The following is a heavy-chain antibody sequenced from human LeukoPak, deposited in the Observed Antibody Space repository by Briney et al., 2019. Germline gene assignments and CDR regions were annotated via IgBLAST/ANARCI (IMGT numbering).Heavy chain of an antibody. J-gene: IGHJ4*02. CDR2: ISSSSSYT. Sequence: PGGSLRLSCAASGFTFSDYYMSWIRQAPGKGLEWVPYISSSSSYTNYADSVKGRFTISRDNAKNSLYLQMNSLRAEDTAVYYCARVSDYPPHFDYWGQGTLVTVSS. CDR1: GFTFSDYY. D-gene: IGHD4-17*01. CDR3: ARVSDYPPHFDY. V-gene: IGHV3-11*06.